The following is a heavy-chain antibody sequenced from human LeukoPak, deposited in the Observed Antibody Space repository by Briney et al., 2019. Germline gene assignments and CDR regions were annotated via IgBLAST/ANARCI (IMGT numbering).Heavy chain of an antibody. Sequence: ASVKVSCKASGYTFTSYYMHSVRQAAGQGLEWMGIINPSGGSTSYAQKFQGRDTMTRDTSTSTVYMELSSLRSEDTAVYYCAREAGVRSGYVVYWGQGTLVTVSS. CDR1: GYTFTSYY. CDR2: INPSGGST. D-gene: IGHD2-15*01. V-gene: IGHV1-46*01. J-gene: IGHJ4*02. CDR3: AREAGVRSGYVVY.